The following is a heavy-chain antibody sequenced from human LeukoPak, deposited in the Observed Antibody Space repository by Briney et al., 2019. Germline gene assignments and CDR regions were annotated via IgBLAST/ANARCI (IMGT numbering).Heavy chain of an antibody. D-gene: IGHD2-15*01. CDR1: GFTFDDYA. V-gene: IGHV3-9*01. J-gene: IGHJ3*02. Sequence: GGSLRLSCAASGFTFDDYAMHWVRQAPGKGLEWVSGISWNSGSIGYADSVKGRFTISRDNAKNSLYLQMNSLRAEDTALYYCAKDIRVAANYLGGAFDIWGQGTMVTVSS. CDR2: ISWNSGSI. CDR3: AKDIRVAANYLGGAFDI.